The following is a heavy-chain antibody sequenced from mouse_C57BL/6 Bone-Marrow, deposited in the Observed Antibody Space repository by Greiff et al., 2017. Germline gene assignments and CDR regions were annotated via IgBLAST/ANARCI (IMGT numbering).Heavy chain of an antibody. Sequence: VQLQQPGAELVRPGTSVKMSCKASGYTFTNYWIGWAKQRPGHGLEWIGGIYPGGGYTNYNEKFKGKATLTADKSSSTAYMQFSSLTSEDSAISDCARSGDCYYFYWYLDVWGTGTTVTVSS. CDR3: ARSGDCYYFYWYLDV. CDR2: IYPGGGYT. D-gene: IGHD2-3*01. CDR1: GYTFTNYW. J-gene: IGHJ1*03. V-gene: IGHV1-63*01.